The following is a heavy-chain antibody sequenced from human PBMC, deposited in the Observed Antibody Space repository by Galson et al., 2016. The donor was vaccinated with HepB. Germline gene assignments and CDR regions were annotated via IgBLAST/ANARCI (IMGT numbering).Heavy chain of an antibody. Sequence: SLRLSCAASGFTFSSLPMSWVRQAPGKGLDWVSVISGGGTNTYYADSVKGRFIISRDNSKNTLYLEMNSLTVEDSAMYFCAAKSVAGTFDYWGQGTLVTVSS. CDR2: ISGGGTNT. J-gene: IGHJ4*02. D-gene: IGHD6-19*01. CDR3: AAKSVAGTFDY. V-gene: IGHV3-23*01. CDR1: GFTFSSLP.